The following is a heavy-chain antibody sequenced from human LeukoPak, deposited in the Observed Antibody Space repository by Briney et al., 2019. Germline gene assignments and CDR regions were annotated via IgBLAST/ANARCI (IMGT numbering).Heavy chain of an antibody. CDR1: GGTFSSYA. V-gene: IGHV1-69*06. CDR3: ARAGSSLYAFDI. D-gene: IGHD3-10*01. Sequence: SVKVSCKASGGTFSSYAISWVRQAPGQGLEWMGGIIPIFGTANYAQKFQGRVTMTEDTSTDTAYMELSSLRSEDTAVYYCARAGSSLYAFDIWGQGTMVTVSS. J-gene: IGHJ3*02. CDR2: IIPIFGTA.